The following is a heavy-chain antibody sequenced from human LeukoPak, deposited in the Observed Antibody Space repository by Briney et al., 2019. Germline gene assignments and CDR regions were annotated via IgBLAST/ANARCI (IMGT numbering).Heavy chain of an antibody. CDR2: ISSSSSYI. D-gene: IGHD3-3*01. V-gene: IGHV3-21*01. CDR3: AKMGPYDFWSGFADDAFDI. CDR1: GFTFSSYS. Sequence: GGSLRLSCAASGFTFSSYSMNWVRQAPGKGLEWVSSISSSSSYIYYADSVKGRFTISRDNAKNSLYLQMNSLRAEDTAVYYCAKMGPYDFWSGFADDAFDIWGQGTMVTVSS. J-gene: IGHJ3*02.